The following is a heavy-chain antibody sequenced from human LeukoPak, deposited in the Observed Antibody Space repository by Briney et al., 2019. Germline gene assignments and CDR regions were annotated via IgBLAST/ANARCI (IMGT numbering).Heavy chain of an antibody. Sequence: GRSLRLSCVASGFTFSSYGMHWVRQAPGKGLEWVAVISNDGSSAYYADSVTGRFTISRDTSKNTLYLQMNSLRTEDTAVYFCAKDYSIPPAAGALYNWFAPWGQGTLVTVSS. CDR2: ISNDGSSA. CDR1: GFTFSSYG. CDR3: AKDYSIPPAAGALYNWFAP. D-gene: IGHD6-13*01. V-gene: IGHV3-30*18. J-gene: IGHJ5*02.